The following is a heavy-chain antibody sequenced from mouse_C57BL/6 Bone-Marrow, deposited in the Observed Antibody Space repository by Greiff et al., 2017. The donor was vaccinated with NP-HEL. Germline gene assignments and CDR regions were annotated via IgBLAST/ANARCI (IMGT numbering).Heavy chain of an antibody. V-gene: IGHV1-64*01. CDR3: ARGLGGSSYVGYWYFDV. D-gene: IGHD1-1*01. J-gene: IGHJ1*03. CDR2: IHPNSGST. CDR1: GYTFTSYW. Sequence: QVQLKQSGAELVKPGASVKLSCKASGYTFTSYWMHWVKQRPGQGLEWIGMIHPNSGSTNYNEKFKSKATLTVDKSSSTAYMQLSSLTSEDSAVYYCARGLGGSSYVGYWYFDVWGTGTTVTVSS.